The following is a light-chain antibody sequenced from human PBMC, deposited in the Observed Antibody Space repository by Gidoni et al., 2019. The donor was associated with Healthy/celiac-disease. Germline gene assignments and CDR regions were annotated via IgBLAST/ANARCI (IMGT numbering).Light chain of an antibody. Sequence: QSVLTQPPSASGTPGQRVTISCSGSSSNIGSNSVYWYQQLQGTAPKHLIYSKNRRPSGVPDRFSGSKSCTSAALAISGLRSEDEADYYCAAWDDSLSGYVFGTGTKVTVL. CDR3: AAWDDSLSGYV. V-gene: IGLV1-47*02. CDR2: SKN. CDR1: SSNIGSNS. J-gene: IGLJ1*01.